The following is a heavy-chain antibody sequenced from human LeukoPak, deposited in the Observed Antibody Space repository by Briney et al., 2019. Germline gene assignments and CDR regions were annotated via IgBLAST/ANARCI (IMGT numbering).Heavy chain of an antibody. J-gene: IGHJ4*02. CDR1: GGSFSGYY. Sequence: SETLSLTCAVYGGSFSGYYWSWIRQPPGKGLEWIGEINHSGSTNYNPSLKSRVTISVDTSKNQFSLKLSSVTAADTAVYYCARDSSIDYGSGFVYDYWGQGTLVTVSS. CDR2: INHSGST. V-gene: IGHV4-34*01. D-gene: IGHD3-10*01. CDR3: ARDSSIDYGSGFVYDY.